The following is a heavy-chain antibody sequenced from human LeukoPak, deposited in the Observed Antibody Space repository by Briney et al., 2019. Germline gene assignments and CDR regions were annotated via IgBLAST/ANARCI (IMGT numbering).Heavy chain of an antibody. V-gene: IGHV1-2*02. D-gene: IGHD4-23*01. CDR3: ARATPKIWWFDP. J-gene: IGHJ5*02. CDR1: GYTFTGYN. CDR2: INPNSGGT. Sequence: ASVKVSCKASGYTFTGYNMHWVRHAPGQGLERMGWINPNSGGTNYAQKFQGRVTMTRDTSISTAYMELRRLSSDDTAVYYCARATPKIWWFDPWGQGTLVTVSS.